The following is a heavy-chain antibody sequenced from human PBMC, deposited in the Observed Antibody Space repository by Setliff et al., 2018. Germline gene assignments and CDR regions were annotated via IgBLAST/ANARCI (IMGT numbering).Heavy chain of an antibody. Sequence: SETLSLTCAAYGGTFSDYHWTWIRQSPEKGLEWIGEINHRGSTNYNPSLKSRVTISTDTSKNQFSLNLSSLTVADTAFYYCARDVGDGYGVDAYAGGGFDIWGQGTMVTVSS. V-gene: IGHV4-34*01. CDR2: INHRGST. D-gene: IGHD4-17*01. CDR3: ARDVGDGYGVDAYAGGGFDI. CDR1: GGTFSDYH. J-gene: IGHJ3*02.